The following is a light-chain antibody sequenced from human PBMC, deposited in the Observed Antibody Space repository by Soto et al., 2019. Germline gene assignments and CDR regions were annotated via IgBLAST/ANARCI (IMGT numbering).Light chain of an antibody. CDR1: QTIKNNF. J-gene: IGKJ4*01. V-gene: IGKV3-20*01. Sequence: SVLTQSPGTLSLSPGQGATLASRASQTIKNNFLAWYQQRPGQPPRLLIHPASIRATGTPDRFTGSASGTYFSLIISRLEPEAFAVYYCQQYGTSLTFGGGTSVQIK. CDR2: PAS. CDR3: QQYGTSLT.